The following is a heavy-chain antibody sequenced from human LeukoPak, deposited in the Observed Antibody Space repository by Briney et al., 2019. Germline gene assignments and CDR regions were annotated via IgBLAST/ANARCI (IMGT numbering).Heavy chain of an antibody. CDR1: GYTFTGYY. V-gene: IGHV1-2*02. D-gene: IGHD3-9*01. CDR2: INPNSGGT. J-gene: IGHJ4*02. Sequence: ASVKVSCKASGYTFTGYYMHWVRQAPGQGLEWTGWINPNSGGTNYAQKFQGRVTMTRDTSISTAYMELSRLRSDDTAVYYCARTIRPLTPFDYWGQGTLVTVSS. CDR3: ARTIRPLTPFDY.